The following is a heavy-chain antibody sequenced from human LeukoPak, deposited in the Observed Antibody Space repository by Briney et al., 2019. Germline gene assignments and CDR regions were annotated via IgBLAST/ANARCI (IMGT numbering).Heavy chain of an antibody. CDR2: IIPIFGIT. J-gene: IGHJ6*02. Sequence: GSSVKVSCKASGGTFSSYTISWVRQAPGQGLEWVGRIIPIFGITKYAQKFQGRVTITADKSTSTANMELSSLGSEDTAVYYCARDSIVATNGYNYYGLDVWGQGTTVTVSS. V-gene: IGHV1-69*04. CDR1: GGTFSSYT. CDR3: ARDSIVATNGYNYYGLDV. D-gene: IGHD5-12*01.